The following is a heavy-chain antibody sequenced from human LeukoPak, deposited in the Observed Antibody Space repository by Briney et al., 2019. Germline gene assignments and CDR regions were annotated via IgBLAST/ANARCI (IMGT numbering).Heavy chain of an antibody. V-gene: IGHV3-7*01. D-gene: IGHD3-9*01. CDR1: QLTFSSYC. CDR3: ARSGKIYFDWLLDY. Sequence: PGGSLRLSCAAYQLTFSSYCMTWVRHGPGKGLEWVATINKDGTEKYYVDSVKGRFTISRDNVENSLYLHMDSLRAEDTAVYYCARSGKIYFDWLLDYWGQGTLVTVSS. CDR2: INKDGTEK. J-gene: IGHJ4*02.